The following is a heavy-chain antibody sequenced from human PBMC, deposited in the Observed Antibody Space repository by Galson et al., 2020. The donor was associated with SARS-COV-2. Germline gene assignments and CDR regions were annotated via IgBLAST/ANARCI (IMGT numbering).Heavy chain of an antibody. Sequence: SETLSLTCTVSGGPISGSTYFWRWVRQPPGKGLEWIANISYSGATYYNQSIKSRVTISVDTSKNQFSLKLTSVTAADTAVYYCARVHVLRFLEWPKGARSVYNWFDPWGQGTLVTVSS. CDR2: ISYSGAT. J-gene: IGHJ5*02. D-gene: IGHD3-3*01. V-gene: IGHV4-39*07. CDR3: ARVHVLRFLEWPKGARSVYNWFDP. CDR1: GGPISGSTYF.